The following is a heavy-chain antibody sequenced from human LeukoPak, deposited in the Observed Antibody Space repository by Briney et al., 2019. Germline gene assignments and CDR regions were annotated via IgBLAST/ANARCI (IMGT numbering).Heavy chain of an antibody. Sequence: PGGSLRLSCAASGFSLSNYAMGWVRQAPGKGLEWLPVFNGGGWYSNHADSVKGRFTMSRDTSKNTVYLQMDSLRVEDTAVYYCAREDARDGGYFDHWAQGTLVTVSS. D-gene: IGHD3-16*01. CDR3: AREDARDGGYFDH. CDR1: GFSLSNYA. CDR2: FNGGGWYS. V-gene: IGHV3-23*01. J-gene: IGHJ4*02.